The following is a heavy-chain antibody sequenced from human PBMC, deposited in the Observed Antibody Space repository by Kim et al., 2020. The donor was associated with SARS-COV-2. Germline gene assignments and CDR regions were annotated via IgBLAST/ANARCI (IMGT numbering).Heavy chain of an antibody. V-gene: IGHV3-30*18. CDR3: AKDRAPDDYFDY. J-gene: IGHJ4*02. CDR1: GFSFSNYG. Sequence: GGSLRLSCAASGFSFSNYGMHWVRQAPGKGLEWVAAIIYNGRNKYYAESVKGRFTISRDNSKNTLYLQMNSLRDEDTAVYYCAKDRAPDDYFDYWGQG. CDR2: IIYNGRNK.